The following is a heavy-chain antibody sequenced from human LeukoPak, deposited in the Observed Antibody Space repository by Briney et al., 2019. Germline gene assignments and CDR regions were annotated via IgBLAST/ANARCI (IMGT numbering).Heavy chain of an antibody. V-gene: IGHV1-18*01. CDR2: ISAYNGNT. D-gene: IGHD5-24*01. Sequence: GASVQVSCKASGYTFTTYGITWVRQAPGQGLEWMGWISAYNGNTNYAQKLQGRVTMTTDTSTSTAYMELRSLRSDDTAVYYCALVEMATISGFGQFDYWGQGTLVTVSS. J-gene: IGHJ4*02. CDR1: GYTFTTYG. CDR3: ALVEMATISGFGQFDY.